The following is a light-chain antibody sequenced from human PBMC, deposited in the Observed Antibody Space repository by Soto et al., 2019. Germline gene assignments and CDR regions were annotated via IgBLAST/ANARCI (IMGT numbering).Light chain of an antibody. CDR2: GAS. V-gene: IGKV3-20*01. Sequence: EIVLTQSPGTLSLSPGERATLSCRASQSVRSNYLAWYQQKPGQAPRLLIYGASSRATGIPDRFSGSGSGTDFTLTISRLEPEDFAVYYCQQYGNSPPITFGGGTKVDIK. CDR3: QQYGNSPPIT. J-gene: IGKJ4*01. CDR1: QSVRSNY.